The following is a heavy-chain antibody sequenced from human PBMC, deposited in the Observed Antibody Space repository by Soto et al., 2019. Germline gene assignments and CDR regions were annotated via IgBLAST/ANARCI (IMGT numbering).Heavy chain of an antibody. V-gene: IGHV6-1*01. CDR2: TYYRSKWYN. D-gene: IGHD2-21*02. J-gene: IGHJ4*02. Sequence: SQTLSLTCAISGDSVSSNSAAWNWIRQSPSRGLEWLGRTYYRSKWYNDYAVSVKSRITINPDTSKNQFSLQLNSVTPEDTAVYYCARHGWAYCGGDCCSTTAGFDYWGQGTLVTVSS. CDR3: ARHGWAYCGGDCCSTTAGFDY. CDR1: GDSVSSNSAA.